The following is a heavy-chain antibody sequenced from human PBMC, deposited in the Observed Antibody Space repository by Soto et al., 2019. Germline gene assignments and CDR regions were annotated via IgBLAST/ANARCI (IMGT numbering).Heavy chain of an antibody. Sequence: QVQLVESGGGVVQPGRSLRLSCAASGFTFSSYGMHWVRQAPGKGLEWVAVISYDGSNKYYADSVKGRFTISRDNSKNTLYLQMKSLRAEDTAVYYCASTTVETHYWYFDLWGRGTRVTVSS. CDR2: ISYDGSNK. J-gene: IGHJ2*01. D-gene: IGHD4-17*01. CDR3: ASTTVETHYWYFDL. V-gene: IGHV3-30*03. CDR1: GFTFSSYG.